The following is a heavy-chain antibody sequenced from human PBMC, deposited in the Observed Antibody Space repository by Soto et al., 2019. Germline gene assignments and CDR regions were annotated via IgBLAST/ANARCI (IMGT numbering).Heavy chain of an antibody. CDR1: GDTLSRHG. CDR3: VRVRVGSRPLNYDMDV. D-gene: IGHD1-26*01. J-gene: IGHJ6*02. CDR2: IIPIFHIT. V-gene: IGHV1-69*13. Sequence: SVKVSCKASGDTLSRHGISWVRQAPGQGLEWMGGIIPIFHITNYAQKFQGRLMITADESTRTAYIDLSKLGYDDSAVYFCVRVRVGSRPLNYDMDVWGQGTTVTVSS.